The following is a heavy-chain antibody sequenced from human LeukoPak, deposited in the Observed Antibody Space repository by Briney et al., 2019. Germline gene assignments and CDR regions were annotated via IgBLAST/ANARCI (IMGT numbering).Heavy chain of an antibody. CDR3: AKTGRPNNSGWCRWFDP. CDR1: GDSISTYY. D-gene: IGHD6-19*01. J-gene: IGHJ5*02. Sequence: SETLSLTCTVSGDSISTYYWSWIRQPPGKGLEWIGCICNSGGTNYNPSLKSRVTISVDTSKNQFSLNLSSVTAADTAVYYCAKTGRPNNSGWCRWFDPWGQGTLVTVSS. V-gene: IGHV4-4*09. CDR2: ICNSGGT.